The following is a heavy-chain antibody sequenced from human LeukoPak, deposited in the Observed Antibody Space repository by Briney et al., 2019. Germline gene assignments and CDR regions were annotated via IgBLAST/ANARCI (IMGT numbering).Heavy chain of an antibody. Sequence: SETLSLTCGVSGDSISRGYYWGWIQQPPGKGLEWIGSIYHSGSTYYNPSLKSRLTISVDTSKNQFSLKLSSVTAADTAVYYCTRRDARYFDWSLYDYWGQGTLVTVSS. CDR1: GDSISRGYY. CDR2: IYHSGST. V-gene: IGHV4-38-2*01. CDR3: TRRDARYFDWSLYDY. D-gene: IGHD3-9*01. J-gene: IGHJ4*02.